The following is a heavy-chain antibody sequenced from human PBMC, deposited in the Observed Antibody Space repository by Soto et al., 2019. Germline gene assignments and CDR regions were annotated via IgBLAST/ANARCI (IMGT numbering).Heavy chain of an antibody. CDR1: GYTFTSYY. CDR2: INPSGGST. V-gene: IGHV1-46*01. CDR3: ARALPIVVVPAANDY. J-gene: IGHJ4*02. Sequence: ASVKVSCKASGYTFTSYYMHWVRQAPGQGLEWMGIINPSGGSTSYAQKFQGRVTMTRDTSTSTVYMELSSLRSEDTAVYYCARALPIVVVPAANDYWGQGTLVTVSS. D-gene: IGHD2-2*01.